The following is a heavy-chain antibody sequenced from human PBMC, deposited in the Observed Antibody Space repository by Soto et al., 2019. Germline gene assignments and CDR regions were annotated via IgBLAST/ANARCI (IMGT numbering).Heavy chain of an antibody. V-gene: IGHV3-23*01. Sequence: EVQMLQFGGGLVQPGGSLRLSCVVSGLSFEDSVMSWVRQTPGKGLEWVSSISSRGSSLYTADSVKGRFVISRDNAKNTVYLQMNNLRDEDTAVYFCAKCGLVVPGAQDRFDPWGQGTLVTVSS. J-gene: IGHJ5*02. CDR1: GLSFEDSV. D-gene: IGHD2-2*01. CDR3: AKCGLVVPGAQDRFDP. CDR2: ISSRGSSL.